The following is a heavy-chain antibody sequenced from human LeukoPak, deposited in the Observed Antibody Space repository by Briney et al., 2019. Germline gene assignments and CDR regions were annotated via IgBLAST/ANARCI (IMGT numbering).Heavy chain of an antibody. V-gene: IGHV4-59*01. J-gene: IGHJ4*02. CDR3: ARGTKTGYTGYDWNY. CDR1: GGSISSYY. CDR2: IYDIGST. Sequence: SETLSLTCTVSGGSISSYYWSWLRQPPGKGLDWLGYIYDIGSTSYNPSLKSRVTISVDTSSNQFSLMLTSVTAADTAVYYCARGTKTGYTGYDWNYWGQGSLVSVSS. D-gene: IGHD5-12*01.